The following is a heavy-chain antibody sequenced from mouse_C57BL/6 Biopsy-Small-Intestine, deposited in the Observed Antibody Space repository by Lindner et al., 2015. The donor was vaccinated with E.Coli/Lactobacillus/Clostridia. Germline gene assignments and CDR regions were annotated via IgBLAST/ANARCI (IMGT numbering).Heavy chain of an antibody. CDR3: ARRDSSGYTDY. V-gene: IGHV1-9*01. Sequence: VQLQESGAELMKPGASVKLSCKATGYTFTGYWIEWVKQRPGHGLEWIGEILPGISTNYNEKFKVKATFTADRSSNTAYMQLSSLTTEDSAIYYCARRDSSGYTDYWGQGTTLTVSS. J-gene: IGHJ2*01. CDR2: ILPGIST. D-gene: IGHD3-2*02. CDR1: GYTFTGYW.